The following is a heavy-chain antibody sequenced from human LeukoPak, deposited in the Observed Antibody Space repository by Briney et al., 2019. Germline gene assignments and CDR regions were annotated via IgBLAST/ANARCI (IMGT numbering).Heavy chain of an antibody. CDR1: GFTVCSKY. CDR2: IYSGGST. CDR3: ASLLGVREEDAFDI. Sequence: PGGSLRLSCAASGFTVCSKYMNWVRQAPGKSLEWVSVIYSGGSTYYPDSVKGRFTISRDNSKNTLYLQMNSLRAEDTAVYYCASLLGVREEDAFDIWGQGTMVTVSS. J-gene: IGHJ3*02. D-gene: IGHD3-10*01. V-gene: IGHV3-66*01.